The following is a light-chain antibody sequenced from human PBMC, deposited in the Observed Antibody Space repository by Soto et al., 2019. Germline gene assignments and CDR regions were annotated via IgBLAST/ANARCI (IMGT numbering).Light chain of an antibody. J-gene: IGLJ2*01. CDR3: CSYAGSSTDVV. V-gene: IGLV2-23*01. CDR1: SSDVGSYNL. CDR2: EGS. Sequence: QSALTQPASVSGSPGQSITISCTGTSSDVGSYNLVSWYQQHPGKAPKLMIYEGSKRPSGVSNRFSGSKSGNTVSLTISGLQAEDQGDDYCCSYAGSSTDVVFGGGTKLTVL.